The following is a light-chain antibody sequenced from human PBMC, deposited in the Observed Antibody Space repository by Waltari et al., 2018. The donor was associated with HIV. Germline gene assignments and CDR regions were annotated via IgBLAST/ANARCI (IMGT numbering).Light chain of an antibody. CDR1: SLSNYF. CDR3: NSRDSSGNRLVV. Sequence: SSEVTQDPTVSVALGQTVRITCQGDSLSNYFPSWYQQKPGQAPVLVIYVENNRPSGSPARFSGSTSGNTASLIITGAQAEDESEYYCNSRDSSGNRLVVFGGGTKLTVL. J-gene: IGLJ2*01. CDR2: VEN. V-gene: IGLV3-19*01.